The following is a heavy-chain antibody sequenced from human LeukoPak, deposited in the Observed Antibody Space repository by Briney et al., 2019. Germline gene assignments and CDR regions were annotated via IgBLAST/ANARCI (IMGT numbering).Heavy chain of an antibody. CDR3: AKTRPLDSSSWSHGDY. Sequence: GGSLRLSCVASGFTFSSYAMSWVRQAPGKGLEWVSAISGSGDSTYYGDSVKGRFTISRDNSKNTLYLQMNSLRAEDTAVYYCAKTRPLDSSSWSHGDYWGQETLVTVSS. CDR2: ISGSGDST. J-gene: IGHJ4*02. CDR1: GFTFSSYA. V-gene: IGHV3-23*01. D-gene: IGHD6-13*01.